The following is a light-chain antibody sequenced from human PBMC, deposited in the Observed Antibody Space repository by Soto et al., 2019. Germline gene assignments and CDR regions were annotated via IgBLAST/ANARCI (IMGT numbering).Light chain of an antibody. V-gene: IGKV1-5*03. CDR2: KAS. Sequence: DIQMTQSPSTLSGSVGDRVTITCRASQSISSWLARYQQKPGKAPKLLIYKASTLKSGVPSRFSGSGSGTEFTLTISSLQADDFATYFCQQYNSYPITFGQGTRLEI. CDR3: QQYNSYPIT. J-gene: IGKJ5*01. CDR1: QSISSW.